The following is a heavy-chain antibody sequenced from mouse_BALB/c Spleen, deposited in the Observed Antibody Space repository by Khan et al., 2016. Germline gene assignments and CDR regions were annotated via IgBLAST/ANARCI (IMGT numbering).Heavy chain of an antibody. CDR2: INTYTGEP. D-gene: IGHD2-3*01. CDR3: ARVPMNYYAMDY. Sequence: QFQLVQSGPELKKPGETVKISCKASGYTFTNYGMNWVKQAPGKGLKWMGWINTYTGEPTYDDDFKGRFAFSLETSASNAYWQLNNLKNEDTATYVCARVPMNYYAMDYWCQGTSVTVSS. CDR1: GYTFTNYG. J-gene: IGHJ4*01. V-gene: IGHV9-3-1*01.